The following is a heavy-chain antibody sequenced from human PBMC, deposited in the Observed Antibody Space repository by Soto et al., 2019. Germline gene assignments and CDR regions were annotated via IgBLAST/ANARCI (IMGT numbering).Heavy chain of an antibody. CDR2: ISSSSSYI. CDR3: ARDHGSGSYLSYYYYYGMDV. CDR1: GFTFSSYS. V-gene: IGHV3-21*01. D-gene: IGHD3-10*01. Sequence: PGGSLRLSCAASGFTFSSYSMNWVRQAPGKGLEWVSSISSSSSYIYYADSVKARFTISRDNAKNSLYLQMNSLRAEDTAVYYCARDHGSGSYLSYYYYYGMDVWGQGTTVTVSS. J-gene: IGHJ6*02.